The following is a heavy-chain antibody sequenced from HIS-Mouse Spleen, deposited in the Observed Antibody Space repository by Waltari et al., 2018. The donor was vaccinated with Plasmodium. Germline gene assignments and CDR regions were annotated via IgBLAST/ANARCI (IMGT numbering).Heavy chain of an antibody. CDR3: ARLRYSYGYFDY. CDR1: GGSISSYY. J-gene: IGHJ4*02. V-gene: IGHV4-59*08. Sequence: QVQLQESGPGLVKPSETLSLTCTVSGGSISSYYWSWIRQPPGKGLEWIWYIYYSGGTNSNPSLKSRVTISVDTSKNQFSLKLSSVTAADTAVYYCARLRYSYGYFDYWGQGTLVTVSS. CDR2: IYYSGGT. D-gene: IGHD5-18*01.